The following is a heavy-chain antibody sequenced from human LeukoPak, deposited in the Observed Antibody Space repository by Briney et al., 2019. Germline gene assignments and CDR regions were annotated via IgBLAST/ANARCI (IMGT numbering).Heavy chain of an antibody. Sequence: SVKVSCKASGGTFSSYAISWVRQAPGQGLEWMGGIIPIFGTANYAQKFQGRVTITTDESTSTAYMELSSLRSEDTAVYYCARGETPRNYFDHWGQGTLVTVSS. CDR3: ARGETPRNYFDH. J-gene: IGHJ4*02. CDR2: IIPIFGTA. CDR1: GGTFSSYA. V-gene: IGHV1-69*05.